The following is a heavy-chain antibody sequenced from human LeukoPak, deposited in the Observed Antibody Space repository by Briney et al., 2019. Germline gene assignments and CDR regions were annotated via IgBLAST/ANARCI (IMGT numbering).Heavy chain of an antibody. J-gene: IGHJ3*02. CDR3: ARVPLYDSSGYYYGRGAFDI. V-gene: IGHV4-34*01. CDR2: INHSGST. CDR1: GGSFSGYY. D-gene: IGHD3-22*01. Sequence: SETLSLTCAVYGGSFSGYYWSWIRQPPGKGLEWIGEINHSGSTNYNPSLKSRVTISVDTSKNQFSLKLSSVTAADTAVYYCARVPLYDSSGYYYGRGAFDIWGQGTMVTVSS.